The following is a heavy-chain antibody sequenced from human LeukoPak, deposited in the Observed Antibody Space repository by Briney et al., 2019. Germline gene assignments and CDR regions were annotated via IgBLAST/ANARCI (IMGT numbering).Heavy chain of an antibody. V-gene: IGHV1-69*05. D-gene: IGHD3-22*01. CDR2: IIPIFGTA. J-gene: IGHJ4*02. CDR1: GGTFSSYA. CDR3: AAHYYDSSALDY. Sequence: SVKVSCKASGGTFSSYAFSWVRQAPGQGLEWMGGIIPIFGTANYAQKFQGRVTITTDESTSTAYMELSSLRSEDTAVYYCAAHYYDSSALDYWGQGTLVTVSS.